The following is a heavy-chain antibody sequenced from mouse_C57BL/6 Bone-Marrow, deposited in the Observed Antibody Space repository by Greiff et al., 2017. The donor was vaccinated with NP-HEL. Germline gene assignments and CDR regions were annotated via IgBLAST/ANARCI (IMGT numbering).Heavy chain of an antibody. CDR2: IDPATGTT. Sequence: EVQLQQSVAELVRPGASVKLSCTASGFNIKHTYMHWVKQRPEQGLEWIGRIDPATGTTTYAPKFQGKAPITADTSSNTAYLQLSSLTSEDTAIYYCASILRGWYFDVWGTGTTVTVSS. J-gene: IGHJ1*03. CDR3: ASILRGWYFDV. CDR1: GFNIKHTY. V-gene: IGHV14-3*01. D-gene: IGHD1-1*01.